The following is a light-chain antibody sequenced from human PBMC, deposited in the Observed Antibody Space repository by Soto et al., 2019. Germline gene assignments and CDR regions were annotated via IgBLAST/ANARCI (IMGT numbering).Light chain of an antibody. CDR1: QSVSADY. CDR3: QQYGSSGT. V-gene: IGKV3-20*01. J-gene: IGKJ1*01. CDR2: GSS. Sequence: EIVLTQSPGTLSLSPGERATLSCRASQSVSADYLAWYQLKPDQAPRLLMYGSSSRATGIPDRFSGSGSGTDFTLTISRLEPEDFAAYYCQQYGSSGTFGQGTKV.